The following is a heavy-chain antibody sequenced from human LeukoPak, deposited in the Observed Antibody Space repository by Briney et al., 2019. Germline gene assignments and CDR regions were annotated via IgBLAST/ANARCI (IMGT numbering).Heavy chain of an antibody. Sequence: SETLSLTCTVSGGSISSYYWSWIRQPPGKGLEWIGYIYYSGSTNYNPSLKSRVTTSVDTSKNQFSLKLSSVTAADTAVYYCARARYVANWFDPWGQGTLVTVSS. D-gene: IGHD3-16*01. V-gene: IGHV4-59*01. J-gene: IGHJ5*02. CDR1: GGSISSYY. CDR2: IYYSGST. CDR3: ARARYVANWFDP.